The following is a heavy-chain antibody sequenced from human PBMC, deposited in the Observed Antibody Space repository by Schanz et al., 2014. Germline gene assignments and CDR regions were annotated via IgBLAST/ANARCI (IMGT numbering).Heavy chain of an antibody. V-gene: IGHV3-23*04. CDR1: EFTVSSNH. CDR2: ISGSGGST. Sequence: EVHLVESGGGLVKRGGSLRLSCEASEFTVSSNHMSWVRQAPGKGLEWVSAISGSGGSTYYADSVKGRFTISRDNSKNTLYLQMNSLRAEDTALYYCARDSGPYYDKSMDVWGQGTTVAVSS. J-gene: IGHJ6*02. D-gene: IGHD3-9*01. CDR3: ARDSGPYYDKSMDV.